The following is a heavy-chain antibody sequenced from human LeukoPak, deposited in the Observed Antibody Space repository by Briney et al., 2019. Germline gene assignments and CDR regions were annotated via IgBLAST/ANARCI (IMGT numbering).Heavy chain of an antibody. CDR2: IYYSGST. V-gene: IGHV4-39*01. CDR1: GGSISSSSYY. Sequence: SETLSLTCTVSGGSISSSSYYWGWIRQPPGKGLEWIGSIYYSGSTYYNPSLKSRVTISVDTSKNQFSLKLSSVTAADTAVYYCARAPYCSGGSCYHYYYYGMDVWGQGTTVTVSS. CDR3: ARAPYCSGGSCYHYYYYGMDV. J-gene: IGHJ6*02. D-gene: IGHD2-15*01.